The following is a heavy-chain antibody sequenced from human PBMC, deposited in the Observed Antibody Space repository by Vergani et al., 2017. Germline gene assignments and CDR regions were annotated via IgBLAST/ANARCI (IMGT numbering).Heavy chain of an antibody. V-gene: IGHV1-69*01. CDR2: IIPIFGTA. CDR3: AIDRGYCSSTSCYIHYYYYMDV. J-gene: IGHJ6*03. D-gene: IGHD2-2*02. Sequence: QVQLVQSGAEVKKPGSSVKVSCKASGGTFSSYAISWVRQAPGQGLEWMGGIIPIFGTANYAQKFQGRVTITADESTSTAYMELSSLRSEDTAVYYCAIDRGYCSSTSCYIHYYYYMDVWGKGTTVTVSS. CDR1: GGTFSSYA.